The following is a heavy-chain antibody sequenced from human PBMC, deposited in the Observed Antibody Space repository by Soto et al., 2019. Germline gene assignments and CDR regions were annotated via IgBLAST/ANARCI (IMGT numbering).Heavy chain of an antibody. CDR2: INHSGST. V-gene: IGHV4-34*01. D-gene: IGHD3-10*01. CDR1: GGSFSGYY. J-gene: IGHJ6*02. CDR3: ARFGATNYYYYYYGMDV. Sequence: SETLSLTXAVYGGSFSGYYWSWIRQPPGKGLEWIGEINHSGSTNYNPSLKSRVTISVDTSKNQFSLKLSSVTAADTAVYYCARFGATNYYYYYYGMDVWGQGTTVTVS.